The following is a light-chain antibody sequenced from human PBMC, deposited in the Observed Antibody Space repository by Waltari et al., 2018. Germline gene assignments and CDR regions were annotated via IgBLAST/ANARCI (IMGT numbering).Light chain of an antibody. CDR1: QSVSGW. J-gene: IGKJ2*01. CDR3: QEYDTDYYS. Sequence: QMTQSPSTLSASVGDRVTITCRASQSVSGWLAWYQQKPGKAPQLLNYKASNLESGVPSRFSGSGYGTAFTLTISNLQPDDSATYYCQEYDTDYYSFGQGTKLEI. V-gene: IGKV1-5*03. CDR2: KAS.